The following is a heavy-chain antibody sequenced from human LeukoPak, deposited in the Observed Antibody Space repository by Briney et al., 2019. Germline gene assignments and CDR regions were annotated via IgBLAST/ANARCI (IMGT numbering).Heavy chain of an antibody. D-gene: IGHD2-2*01. Sequence: GASVKVSCKASGYTFTDYYMHWVRQAPGQGFEWMGWINPNSGDTNYAQKFQGRVTMTRDTSISTAHMELSRLRSDDTAVYYCARANFLYCSSTTCLFDYWGQGILVIVSS. CDR2: INPNSGDT. J-gene: IGHJ4*02. CDR1: GYTFTDYY. V-gene: IGHV1-2*02. CDR3: ARANFLYCSSTTCLFDY.